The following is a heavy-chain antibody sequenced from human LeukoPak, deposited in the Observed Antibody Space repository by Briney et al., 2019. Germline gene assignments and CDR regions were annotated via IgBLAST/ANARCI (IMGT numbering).Heavy chain of an antibody. CDR3: GSYASGYNWLKV. D-gene: IGHD3-10*01. CDR1: GYALTGYY. J-gene: IGHJ4*02. CDR2: IHPGTGDT. V-gene: IGHV1-2*02. Sequence: ASVKVSCKASGYALTGYYIHWVRQAPGQGLEWMGWIHPGTGDTNYAQKFQGRVTVSRDTSISTAYMELSRLRSDDTAVYYCGSYASGYNWLKVWGQGTPVTVSS.